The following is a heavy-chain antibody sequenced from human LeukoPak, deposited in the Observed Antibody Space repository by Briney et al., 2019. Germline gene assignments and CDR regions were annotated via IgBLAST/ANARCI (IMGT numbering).Heavy chain of an antibody. J-gene: IGHJ4*02. V-gene: IGHV1-69*13. D-gene: IGHD6-19*01. Sequence: ASVKVSCKASGGTFSSYAISWVRQAPGQGLEWMGGIIPIFGTANYAQKFQGRVTITADESTSTAYMELSSLRSEDTAVYYCARGYTGYSSGWYPGYWGQGTLVTVSS. CDR2: IIPIFGTA. CDR1: GGTFSSYA. CDR3: ARGYTGYSSGWYPGY.